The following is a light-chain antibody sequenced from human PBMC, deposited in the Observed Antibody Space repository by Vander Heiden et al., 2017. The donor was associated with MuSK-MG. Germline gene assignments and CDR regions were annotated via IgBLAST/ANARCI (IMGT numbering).Light chain of an antibody. CDR1: QSVSRF. Sequence: DIQMTQSPSSLSASVGDRVTITCRASQSVSRFLNWYQGKPGKAPKLLIFGASNLKSGVQSRFNGSGSGTDFTLTISRLQTEDFATYYAQHSYTWTFGQGTKVEIK. V-gene: IGKV1-39*01. CDR3: QHSYTWT. CDR2: GAS. J-gene: IGKJ1*01.